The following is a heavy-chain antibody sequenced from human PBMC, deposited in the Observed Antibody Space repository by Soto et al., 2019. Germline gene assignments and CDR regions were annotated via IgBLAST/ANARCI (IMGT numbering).Heavy chain of an antibody. V-gene: IGHV4-30-2*01. D-gene: IGHD2-15*01. J-gene: IGHJ4*02. CDR3: ARGGYRGNDY. CDR2: IYDSGST. CDR1: GGSISSGGYS. Sequence: TLSLTCAVSGGSISSGGYSWSWIRQPPGKGLEWIGYIYDSGSTYYNPSLKSRLTISIDRSKNQFPLKLRSVTAADTAVYYCARGGYRGNDYWGLRTLVTVSS.